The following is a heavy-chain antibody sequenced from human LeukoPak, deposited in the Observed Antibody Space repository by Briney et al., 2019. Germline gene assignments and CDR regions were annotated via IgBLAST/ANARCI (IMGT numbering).Heavy chain of an antibody. CDR3: ARDQYQLLSKDY. J-gene: IGHJ4*02. V-gene: IGHV3-21*01. Sequence: GGSLRLSCAASGFIFSSYAMSWVRQAPGKGLEWVSSISSSSSYIYYADSVKGRFTISRDNAKNSLYLQMNSLRAEDTAVYYCARDQYQLLSKDYWGQGTLVTVSS. CDR2: ISSSSSYI. D-gene: IGHD2-2*01. CDR1: GFIFSSYA.